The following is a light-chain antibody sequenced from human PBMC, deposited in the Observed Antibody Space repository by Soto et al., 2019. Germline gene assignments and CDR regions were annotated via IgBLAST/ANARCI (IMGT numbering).Light chain of an antibody. CDR2: EAR. V-gene: IGLV2-14*01. Sequence: QSVLTQPASVSGSAVQSITISCSGTMRDVGAYNLVSWYQQHPGTAPKLIIYEARNRPSGISSRYSGSRSGNTAYLPISGLQAEGEGDHYCSAYTARSTLVYGGGPNVTVL. CDR3: SAYTARSTLV. CDR1: MRDVGAYNL. J-gene: IGLJ3*02.